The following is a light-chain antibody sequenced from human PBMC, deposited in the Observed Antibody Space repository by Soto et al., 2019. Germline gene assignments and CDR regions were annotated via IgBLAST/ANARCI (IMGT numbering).Light chain of an antibody. CDR3: SSYTSSSTPYV. CDR1: SSDVGGYNY. CDR2: DVS. Sequence: QSVLTQPASVSGSPVHSITISCTGTSSDVGGYNYVSWYQQHPGKAPKLMIYDVSNRPSGVSNRFSGSKSGNTASLTISGLQAEDEADYYCSSYTSSSTPYVFGTGTKVTVL. V-gene: IGLV2-14*01. J-gene: IGLJ1*01.